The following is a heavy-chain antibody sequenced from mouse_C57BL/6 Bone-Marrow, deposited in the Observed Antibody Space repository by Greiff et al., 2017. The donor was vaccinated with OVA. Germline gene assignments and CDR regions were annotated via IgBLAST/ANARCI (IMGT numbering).Heavy chain of an antibody. CDR3: ERQKGITTGVPYYAMDF. CDR1: GFTFSSYG. D-gene: IGHD2-4*01. CDR2: ISSGGSYT. J-gene: IGHJ4*01. V-gene: IGHV5-6*02. Sequence: EVKLVESGGDLVKPGGSLKLSCAASGFTFSSYGMSWVRQTPDKRLEWVATISSGGSYTYYTDSVKGRFTISRDNAKNTLYLQMSSLKSEDTAMYYCERQKGITTGVPYYAMDFWGQGTSVTVSS.